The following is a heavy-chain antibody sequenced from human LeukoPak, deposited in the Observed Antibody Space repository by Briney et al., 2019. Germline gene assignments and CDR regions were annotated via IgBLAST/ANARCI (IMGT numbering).Heavy chain of an antibody. V-gene: IGHV3-53*01. CDR2: IYSGGST. D-gene: IGHD4-17*01. CDR1: GFTVSSNY. CDR3: ARMTTVTTFDY. J-gene: IGHJ4*02. Sequence: PGGSLRLSCAASGFTVSSNYMSWARQAPGQGLEWVSVIYSGGSTYYADSVKGRFTISRDNSKNTLYLQMNSLRAEDTAVYYCARMTTVTTFDYWGQGTLVTVSS.